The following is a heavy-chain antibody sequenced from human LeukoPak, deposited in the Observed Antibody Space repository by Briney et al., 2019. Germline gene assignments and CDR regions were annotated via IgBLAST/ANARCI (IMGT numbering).Heavy chain of an antibody. V-gene: IGHV3-30*03. D-gene: IGHD1-7*01. CDR1: GFTFSSFG. Sequence: GGSLRLSCAASGFTFSSFGMHWVRQAPGKGLEWVAFISYGGSNDYYADSVKGRFTISRDNSKNTLYLQMNGLRAEDTAVYYCGSGNYLVYWGQGTLVTVSS. J-gene: IGHJ4*02. CDR2: ISYGGSND. CDR3: GSGNYLVY.